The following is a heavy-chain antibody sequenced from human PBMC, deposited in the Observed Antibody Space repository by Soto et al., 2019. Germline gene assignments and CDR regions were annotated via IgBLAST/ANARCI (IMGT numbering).Heavy chain of an antibody. J-gene: IGHJ4*02. Sequence: QVQLVQSGAEVKKPGASVKVSCKASGYTFTSYGISWVRQAPGQGLEWMGWISAYKGNTNYAQKLQCRVTMTTDTSTSTSYMELRSLRSDDTAVYYCARGSERHSSGWKNPFDYWGQGTLVTVSS. V-gene: IGHV1-18*01. CDR2: ISAYKGNT. D-gene: IGHD6-19*01. CDR1: GYTFTSYG. CDR3: ARGSERHSSGWKNPFDY.